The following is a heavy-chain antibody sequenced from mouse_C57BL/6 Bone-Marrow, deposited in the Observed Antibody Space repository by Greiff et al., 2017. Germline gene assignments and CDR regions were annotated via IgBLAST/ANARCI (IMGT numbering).Heavy chain of an antibody. CDR1: GYSFTGYF. CDR2: INPYNGDT. Sequence: VHVKQSGPELVKPGDSVKISCKASGYSFTGYFMNWVMQSHGKSLEWIGRINPYNGDTFYNQKFKGKATLTVDKSSSTAHMELRSLTSEDSAVYYCARSAYPRRYAMDYWGQGTSVTVSS. J-gene: IGHJ4*01. D-gene: IGHD6-5*01. V-gene: IGHV1-20*01. CDR3: ARSAYPRRYAMDY.